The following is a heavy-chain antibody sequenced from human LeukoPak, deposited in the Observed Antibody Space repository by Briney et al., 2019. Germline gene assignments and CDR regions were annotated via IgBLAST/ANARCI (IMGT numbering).Heavy chain of an antibody. V-gene: IGHV3-48*04. CDR2: ISGSGTSI. D-gene: IGHD3-22*01. Sequence: GGSLRLSCAASGFTFSNAWMNWVRQAPGEGVEWGSYISGSGTSISYADSVKGRFTISRDSAKNSLYLQMDSLRAEETAIYYCARLDTSAYYYFDYWGQGTLVTVSS. J-gene: IGHJ4*02. CDR1: GFTFSNAW. CDR3: ARLDTSAYYYFDY.